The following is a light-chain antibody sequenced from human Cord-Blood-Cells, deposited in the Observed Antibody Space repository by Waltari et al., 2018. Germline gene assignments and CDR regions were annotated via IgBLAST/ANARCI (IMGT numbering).Light chain of an antibody. CDR1: TSDAGGCNY. V-gene: IGLV2-8*01. CDR3: SSYAGSNNLV. J-gene: IGLJ3*02. Sequence: QSALTQPPSASGSPGPSVTIPCTGTTSDAGGCNYASWYQQHPGKAPNLMIYEVSKRPSGVPDRFSGSKSGNTASLTVSGLQAEDEADYYCSSYAGSNNLVFGGGTKLTVL. CDR2: EVS.